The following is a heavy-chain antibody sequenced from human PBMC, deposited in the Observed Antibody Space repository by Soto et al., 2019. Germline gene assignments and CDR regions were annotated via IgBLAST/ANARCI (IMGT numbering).Heavy chain of an antibody. Sequence: SETLSLTCTVYGGSISSYYWSWIRQPPGKGLEWIGYIYYSGSTNYNPSLKSRVTISVDTSKNQFSLKLSSVTAADTAVYYCARDIAVAEYNWFVPWGQGTLVTVSS. CDR2: IYYSGST. CDR1: GGSISSYY. D-gene: IGHD6-19*01. J-gene: IGHJ5*02. CDR3: ARDIAVAEYNWFVP. V-gene: IGHV4-59*01.